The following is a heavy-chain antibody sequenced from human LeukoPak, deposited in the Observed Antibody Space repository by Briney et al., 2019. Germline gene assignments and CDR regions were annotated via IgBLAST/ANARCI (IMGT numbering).Heavy chain of an antibody. CDR1: GFTFSRFR. CDR2: ISVTSEK. Sequence: PGGSLRLSCAASGFTFSRFRMNWVRQAPGTGLEWLSDISVTSEKSYADSVKGRFTISRDNAKNSLYLQMNSLRDEDTAVYYCVRDPGRSSNYWGQGTLVTVSS. CDR3: VRDPGRSSNY. D-gene: IGHD1-26*01. J-gene: IGHJ4*02. V-gene: IGHV3-48*02.